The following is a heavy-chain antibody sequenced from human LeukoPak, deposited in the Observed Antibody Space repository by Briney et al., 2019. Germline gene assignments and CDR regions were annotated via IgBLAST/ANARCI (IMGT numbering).Heavy chain of an antibody. CDR1: GFTFNSYS. CDR2: ISSSSSYI. J-gene: IGHJ4*02. CDR3: AVTYYYDSSGYCDY. D-gene: IGHD3-22*01. V-gene: IGHV3-21*01. Sequence: PGGSLRLSCAASGFTFNSYSMNWVRQAPGKGLEWVSSISSSSSYIYYADSVKGRFTVSRDNAKNSLYLQMNSLRAEDTAMYYCAVTYYYDSSGYCDYWGQGTLVTVSS.